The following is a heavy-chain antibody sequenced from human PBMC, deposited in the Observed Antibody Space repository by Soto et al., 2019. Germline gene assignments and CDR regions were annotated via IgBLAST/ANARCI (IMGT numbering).Heavy chain of an antibody. J-gene: IGHJ6*02. D-gene: IGHD4-17*01. V-gene: IGHV3-74*01. Sequence: GGSLRLSCAASGFTFSTYWMHWVRQAPGKGLVWVSRINNDGSSTSYADSVKGRFTISRENAKNMLHLQMNSLRAEDTAVYYCSRPNGDQHHYYYGMDVWGQGXTVTVYS. CDR2: INNDGSST. CDR1: GFTFSTYW. CDR3: SRPNGDQHHYYYGMDV.